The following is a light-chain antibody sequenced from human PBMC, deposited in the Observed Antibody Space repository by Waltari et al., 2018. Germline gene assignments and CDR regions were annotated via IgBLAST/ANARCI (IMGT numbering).Light chain of an antibody. CDR1: QSVTKN. Sequence: EIVLTQSPATLSVSPGESVTLSCRASQSVTKNVAWYQQKPGQTPRLFVYGASTRATGIPARFTGSGSGTEFTLTISSLQSEDFAVYYCQRYEMLPLYSFGQGTRLEIK. V-gene: IGKV3-15*01. CDR3: QRYEMLPLYS. CDR2: GAS. J-gene: IGKJ2*03.